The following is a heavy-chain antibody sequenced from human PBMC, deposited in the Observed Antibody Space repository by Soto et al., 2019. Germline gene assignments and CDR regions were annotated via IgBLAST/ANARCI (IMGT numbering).Heavy chain of an antibody. CDR3: ARAPDIVATFWFDP. D-gene: IGHD5-12*01. J-gene: IGHJ5*02. CDR1: GYTLTSYD. CDR2: MNPNSGNT. Sequence: ASVKVSCKASGYTLTSYDINWVRQATGQGLEWMGWMNPNSGNTGYAQKFQGRVTMTRNTSISTAYMELSSLRSEDTAVYYCARAPDIVATFWFDPWGQGTLVTVSS. V-gene: IGHV1-8*01.